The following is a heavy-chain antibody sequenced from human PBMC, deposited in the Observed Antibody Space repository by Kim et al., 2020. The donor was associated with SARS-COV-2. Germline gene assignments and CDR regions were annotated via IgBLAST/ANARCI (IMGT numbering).Heavy chain of an antibody. V-gene: IGHV3-11*01. Sequence: GGSLRLSCAASGFTFNGYYMTWIRQAPGKGLEWVSYISSDGRNKFHADSVMGRFTISRDNAKNSLYLQMNSLRAEDTAVYYCARESTYAFNLWGQGTMVTVSS. D-gene: IGHD3-16*01. CDR3: ARESTYAFNL. CDR1: GFTFNGYY. CDR2: ISSDGRNK. J-gene: IGHJ3*01.